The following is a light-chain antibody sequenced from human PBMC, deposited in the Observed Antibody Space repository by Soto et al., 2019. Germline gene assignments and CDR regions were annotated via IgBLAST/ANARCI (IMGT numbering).Light chain of an antibody. CDR3: QPFGSSSWT. J-gene: IGKJ1*01. Sequence: ESVLTQSPGTLSLSPGEKATLSCRASQSVSSSYLAWYQQKPGQAPRLLIYGASSRPTVITDRFSGSGSVTDFTLTVSRLEPEDFEVYYCQPFGSSSWTFGQGTKVEIK. V-gene: IGKV3-20*01. CDR1: QSVSSSY. CDR2: GAS.